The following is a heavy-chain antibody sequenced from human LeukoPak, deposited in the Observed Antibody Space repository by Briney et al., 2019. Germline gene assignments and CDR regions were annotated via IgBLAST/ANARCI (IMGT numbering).Heavy chain of an antibody. Sequence: GESLKISCKESGYKFTTYWIAWMRQMPGQGLEWLGIIYPRDSDTRYSPSFEGQVSISVDTSIDTAYLQWSSVKASDTAMYYCARLLAAPYYINFWGQGTLVTVSS. V-gene: IGHV5-51*01. CDR1: GYKFTTYW. D-gene: IGHD6-25*01. CDR2: IYPRDSDT. CDR3: ARLLAAPYYINF. J-gene: IGHJ4*02.